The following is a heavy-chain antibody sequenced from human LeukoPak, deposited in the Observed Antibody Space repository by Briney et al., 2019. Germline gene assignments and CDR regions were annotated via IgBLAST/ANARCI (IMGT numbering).Heavy chain of an antibody. CDR1: GFSFSTYA. J-gene: IGHJ4*02. Sequence: GGSLRLSCAASGFSFSTYAMSWVRQIPGKGLEWVSTISLIGGSTYYADSVKGRFTISRDNSKNTVYLQMNSLRAEDTAVYYCAKTYYYGSGSCFDYWGQGTLVTVSS. D-gene: IGHD3-10*01. CDR3: AKTYYYGSGSCFDY. CDR2: ISLIGGST. V-gene: IGHV3-23*01.